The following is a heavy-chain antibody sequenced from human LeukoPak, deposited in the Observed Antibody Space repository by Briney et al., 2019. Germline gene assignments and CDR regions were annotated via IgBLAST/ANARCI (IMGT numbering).Heavy chain of an antibody. CDR1: GGSISSSNW. CDR2: IYHSGST. CDR3: ARGPYSRWFRIAAASDWFDP. V-gene: IGHV4-4*02. D-gene: IGHD6-13*01. J-gene: IGHJ5*02. Sequence: PSETLSLTCAVSGGSISSSNWWSWIRQPPGKGLEWIGEIYHSGSTNYNPSLKSRVTISVDTSKNQFSLKLSSVTAADTAVYYCARGPYSRWFRIAAASDWFDPWGQGTLVTVSS.